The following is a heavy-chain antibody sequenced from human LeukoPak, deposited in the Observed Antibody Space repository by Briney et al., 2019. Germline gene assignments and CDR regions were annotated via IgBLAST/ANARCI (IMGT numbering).Heavy chain of an antibody. Sequence: KPSETLSLTCTVSGGSISGDYWAWIRQPPGKGLEWIGYIYYSGSTNYNSSLKSRLTISVDTPKNQFSLKLSSVTAADTAFYYCARRIQFWPEGHFDSWGQGILVTVSS. CDR2: IYYSGST. CDR1: GGSISGDY. D-gene: IGHD5-24*01. CDR3: ARRIQFWPEGHFDS. J-gene: IGHJ4*02. V-gene: IGHV4-59*08.